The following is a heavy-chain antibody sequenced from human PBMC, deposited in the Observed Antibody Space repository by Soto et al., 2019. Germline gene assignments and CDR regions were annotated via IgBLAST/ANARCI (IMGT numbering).Heavy chain of an antibody. CDR1: GFSFSSYS. CDR2: ISNSSSYT. Sequence: GGSLRLSCAASGFSFSSYSMNWVRQAPGKGLEWVSSISNSSSYTYYADSVKGRFTISRDNAKNSLYLQMNSLRAEDTAVYYCARDPPGVSGPGPYIWFDPWGQGTLVTVS. J-gene: IGHJ5*02. CDR3: ARDPPGVSGPGPYIWFDP. V-gene: IGHV3-21*01. D-gene: IGHD2-8*01.